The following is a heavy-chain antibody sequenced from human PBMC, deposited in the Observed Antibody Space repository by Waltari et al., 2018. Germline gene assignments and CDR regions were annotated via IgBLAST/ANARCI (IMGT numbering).Heavy chain of an antibody. D-gene: IGHD3-3*02. V-gene: IGHV3-66*01. CDR1: SFTVPKND. J-gene: IGHJ4*02. CDR2: IYTGGST. CDR3: VRGISSQRLDS. Sequence: VQLVESVGGLVQPGGSLRLSCATSSFTVPKNDMTWVRQAPGMGLEWVSVIYTGGSTYYADSVKGRFTISRDNPKNMVYLQMNSLRAEDTAVYFCVRGISSQRLDSWGQGTLVTVSS.